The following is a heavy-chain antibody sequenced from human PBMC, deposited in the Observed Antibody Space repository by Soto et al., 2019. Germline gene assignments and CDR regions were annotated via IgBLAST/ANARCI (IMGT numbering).Heavy chain of an antibody. CDR2: IYYSGST. CDR1: GGSISSYY. J-gene: IGHJ6*02. Sequence: KPSETLSLTCTVSGGSISSYYWSWIRQPPGKGLEWIGYIYYSGSTNYNPSLKSRVTISVDTSKNQFSLKLSSVTAADTAVYYCAGNYDFWSGYSFIASPGMDVWGQGTTVTVSS. D-gene: IGHD3-3*01. CDR3: AGNYDFWSGYSFIASPGMDV. V-gene: IGHV4-59*01.